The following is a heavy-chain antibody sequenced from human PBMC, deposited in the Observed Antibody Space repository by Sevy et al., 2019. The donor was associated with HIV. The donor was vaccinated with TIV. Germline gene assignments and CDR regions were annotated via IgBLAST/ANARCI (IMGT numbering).Heavy chain of an antibody. V-gene: IGHV4-34*01. Sequence: SETLSLTCAVYGGSFSGYYWSWIRQPPGKGLEWIGEINHSGSTNYNPSLKSRVTISVDTSKNQFSLKLSSVTAADTAVYYCARNWNRSAYYYYYYGMDVWCQGTTVTVSS. CDR2: INHSGST. CDR1: GGSFSGYY. D-gene: IGHD1-1*01. J-gene: IGHJ6*02. CDR3: ARNWNRSAYYYYYYGMDV.